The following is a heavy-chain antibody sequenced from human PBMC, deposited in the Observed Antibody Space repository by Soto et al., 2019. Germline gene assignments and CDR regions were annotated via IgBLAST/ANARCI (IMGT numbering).Heavy chain of an antibody. CDR3: ARASDHSSYYFDY. D-gene: IGHD3-22*01. CDR1: GFTFSSYA. J-gene: IGHJ4*02. Sequence: PGGSLRLSCAASGFTFSSYAVHWVRQAPGKGLEWVAVISYDGSNKYYADSVKGRFTISRDNSKNTLYLQMNSLRAEDTAVYYRARASDHSSYYFDYWGQGTLVTVSS. CDR2: ISYDGSNK. V-gene: IGHV3-30-3*01.